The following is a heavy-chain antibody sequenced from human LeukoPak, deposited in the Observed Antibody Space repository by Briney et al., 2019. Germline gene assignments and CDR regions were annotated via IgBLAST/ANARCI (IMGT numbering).Heavy chain of an antibody. J-gene: IGHJ4*02. Sequence: AGRSLRLSCTASGFTFSTYGMHWVRQAPGKGLEWVAVIWYDGSNKYYADSVKGRFTISRDNSQNTLYLQMNSLKAEDTAVYYCARDLGQIDYWGQGTLVTVSS. V-gene: IGHV3-33*01. CDR1: GFTFSTYG. CDR2: IWYDGSNK. CDR3: ARDLGQIDY.